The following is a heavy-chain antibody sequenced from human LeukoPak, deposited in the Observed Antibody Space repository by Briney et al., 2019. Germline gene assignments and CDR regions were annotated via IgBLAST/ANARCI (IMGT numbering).Heavy chain of an antibody. CDR1: GFTVSSNY. CDR3: ARVRGGYYFDY. Sequence: GGSLTLSCAASGFTVSSNYMTWVRQAPGKGLEWVSVIYSGGSTYYADSVKGRFTISRDNSKNTLYLQMNSLRAEDTAVYYCARVRGGYYFDYWGQGTLVTVSS. D-gene: IGHD3-10*01. V-gene: IGHV3-53*01. CDR2: IYSGGST. J-gene: IGHJ4*02.